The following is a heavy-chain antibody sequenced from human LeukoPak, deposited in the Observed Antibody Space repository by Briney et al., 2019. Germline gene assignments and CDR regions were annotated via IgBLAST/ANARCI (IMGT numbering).Heavy chain of an antibody. CDR3: ARLWYTAYKGWLDP. CDR1: GASISSSSYS. V-gene: IGHV4-39*01. J-gene: IGHJ5*02. Sequence: PSETLSLYCTVSGASISSSSYSWGWIRQPPGKGLEWFGSIYYSGSTYYNPSLKSRVTISVDTSKNQFSLELSSVTAADTAVYYCARLWYTAYKGWLDPWGQGTLVTVPS. CDR2: IYYSGST. D-gene: IGHD5-18*01.